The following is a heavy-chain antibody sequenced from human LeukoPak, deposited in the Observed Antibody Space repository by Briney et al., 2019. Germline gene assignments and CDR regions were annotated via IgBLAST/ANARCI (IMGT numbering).Heavy chain of an antibody. CDR2: IYHSGST. CDR1: GGSISSYY. CDR3: ARDRLGY. V-gene: IGHV4-59*12. J-gene: IGHJ4*02. D-gene: IGHD3-16*01. Sequence: PSETLSLTCTVSGGSISSYYWSWIRQPPGKGLEWIGEIYHSGSTNYNPSLKSRVTISVDKSKNQFSLKLSSVTAADTAVYYCARDRLGYWGQGTLVTVSS.